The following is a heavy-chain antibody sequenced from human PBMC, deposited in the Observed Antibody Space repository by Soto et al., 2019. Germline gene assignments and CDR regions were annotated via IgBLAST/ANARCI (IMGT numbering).Heavy chain of an antibody. CDR3: ARGPITQTSFIDH. D-gene: IGHD1-20*01. J-gene: IGHJ4*02. V-gene: IGHV3-30-3*01. CDR1: GFTFSSYP. Sequence: GGSLRLSCEASGFTFSSYPMHWVRQAPGEGLEWVTVISYDGGSQYYADSVKGRFTISRDNSKDTLYLQMHSLRTDDTAVYFCARGPITQTSFIDHWGQGTLVTVS. CDR2: ISYDGGSQ.